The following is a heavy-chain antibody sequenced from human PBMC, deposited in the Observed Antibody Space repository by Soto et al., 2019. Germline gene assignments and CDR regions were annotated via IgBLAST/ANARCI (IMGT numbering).Heavy chain of an antibody. J-gene: IGHJ2*01. CDR1: GFTFSNYG. CDR2: IYYDGSNK. D-gene: IGHD3-16*01. V-gene: IGHV3-33*01. CDR3: ARDIRSCYFDL. Sequence: GGSLRLSCAASGFTFSNYGMHWVRQAPGKGLEWVAVIYYDGSNKYYADSVKGRFTISRDNSKNTLSLQMNSLRAEDTAVYYCARDIRSCYFDLWGRGTLVTVSS.